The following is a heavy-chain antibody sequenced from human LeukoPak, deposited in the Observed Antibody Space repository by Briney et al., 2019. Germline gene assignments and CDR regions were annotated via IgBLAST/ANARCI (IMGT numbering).Heavy chain of an antibody. J-gene: IGHJ4*02. CDR2: IYYSGST. V-gene: IGHV4-59*08. D-gene: IGHD3-9*01. CDR1: GGSISSYY. Sequence: SETLSLTCTVSGGSISSYYWSWIRQPPGKGLEWIGYIYYSGSTNYNPSLKSRVTISGDTSKNQFSLKLSSETAADTAVYYCARGRLDWLSLDYWGQGTLVTVSS. CDR3: ARGRLDWLSLDY.